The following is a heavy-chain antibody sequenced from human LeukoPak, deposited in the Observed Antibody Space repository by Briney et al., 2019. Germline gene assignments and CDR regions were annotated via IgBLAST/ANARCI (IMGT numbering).Heavy chain of an antibody. V-gene: IGHV3-30*02. J-gene: IGHJ3*02. CDR3: AKFITGYSSSERAFDI. D-gene: IGHD6-13*01. CDR1: GFTFSSYG. CDR2: IRYDGSNK. Sequence: GGSLRLSCAASGFTFSSYGMHWVRQAPGKGLEWVAFIRYDGSNKYYADSVKGRFTISRDNSKNTLYLQMNSLRAEDTAVYYCAKFITGYSSSERAFDIWGQGTMVTVSS.